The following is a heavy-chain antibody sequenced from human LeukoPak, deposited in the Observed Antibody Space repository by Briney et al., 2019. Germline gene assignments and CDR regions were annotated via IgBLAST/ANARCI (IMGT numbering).Heavy chain of an antibody. V-gene: IGHV3-23*01. Sequence: PGGSLRLSCAASGFTFSSYAMSWVRQAPGKGPEWVSAISGSGGSTYYADSVKGRFTISRDNSKNTLYLQMNSLRAEDTAVYYCAKDLVSHPHFDYWGQGTLVTVSS. CDR1: GFTFSSYA. J-gene: IGHJ4*02. CDR3: AKDLVSHPHFDY. CDR2: ISGSGGST. D-gene: IGHD3-16*01.